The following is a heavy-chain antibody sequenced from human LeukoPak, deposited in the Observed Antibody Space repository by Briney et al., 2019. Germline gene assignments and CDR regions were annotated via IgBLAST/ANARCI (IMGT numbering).Heavy chain of an antibody. D-gene: IGHD5/OR15-5a*01. CDR1: VNTFSDYY. CDR2: VFPRSGDT. J-gene: IGHJ1*01. V-gene: IGHV1-2*02. CDR3: ARPPRDLVSAAPFPF. Sequence: ASVKVSCKAFVNTFSDYYIHWVRQAPGEGLEWVGWVFPRSGDTYYSQRFHGRVAMTTDTSVNTAYMELSRLKSDDTGVYFCARPPRDLVSAAPFPFWGQGTLVTVSS.